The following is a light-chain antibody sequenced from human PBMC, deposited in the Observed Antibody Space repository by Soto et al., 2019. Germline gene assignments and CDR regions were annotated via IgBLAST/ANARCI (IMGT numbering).Light chain of an antibody. CDR3: QQFRSYPLT. V-gene: IGKV1-9*01. CDR1: QGISSY. J-gene: IGKJ4*01. CDR2: TTS. Sequence: DIQLTQSPSFLSASVGDRVTITCRASQGISSYLTWYQQKAWRAPKLLIYTTSTRQSGVPSSFSSSGSVTEFTLTISILQPEDVATYYCQQFRSYPLTFGGGTKIEIK.